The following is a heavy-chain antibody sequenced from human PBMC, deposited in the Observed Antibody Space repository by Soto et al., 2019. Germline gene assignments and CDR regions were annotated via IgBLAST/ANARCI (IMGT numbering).Heavy chain of an antibody. V-gene: IGHV2-70*01. CDR3: ARIGVQRQLLRPTSPHNYYYYGMDV. J-gene: IGHJ6*02. CDR2: IDWDDDK. D-gene: IGHD6-13*01. CDR1: GFSLSTNGLC. Sequence: ESGPTLVNPTQTLTLTCTFSGFSLSTNGLCVSWIRQPPGKALEWLALIDWDDDKYYSTSLKTRLTISKDTSKNQVVLRMTNMDPVDTATYYCARIGVQRQLLRPTSPHNYYYYGMDVWGQGTTVTVSS.